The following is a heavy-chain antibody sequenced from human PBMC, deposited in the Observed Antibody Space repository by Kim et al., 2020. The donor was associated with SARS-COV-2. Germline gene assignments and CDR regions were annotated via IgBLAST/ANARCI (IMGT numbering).Heavy chain of an antibody. D-gene: IGHD2-15*01. CDR2: SDGSNT. J-gene: IGHJ4*02. Sequence: SDGSNTTYADDVRGRFPIPRGNAKKTLYLKMNSRRAEDTAVYYCVRGYSGNCRRDYWGQGTLVTVSS. V-gene: IGHV3-74*01. CDR3: VRGYSGNCRRDY.